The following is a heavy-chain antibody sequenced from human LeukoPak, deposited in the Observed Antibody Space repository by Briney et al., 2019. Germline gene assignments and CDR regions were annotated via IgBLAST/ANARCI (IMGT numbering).Heavy chain of an antibody. CDR1: GFTFDDYA. D-gene: IGHD3-16*02. CDR2: ISGNSGSI. Sequence: GGSLRLSCAASGFTFDDYAMHWVRQAPGKGLEWVSGISGNSGSIGYADSVKGRFTISRDNAKNSLYLQMNSLRAEDTALYYCAKDLGRRHAIVFSATYFDYWGQGTLVTVSS. V-gene: IGHV3-9*01. CDR3: AKDLGRRHAIVFSATYFDY. J-gene: IGHJ4*02.